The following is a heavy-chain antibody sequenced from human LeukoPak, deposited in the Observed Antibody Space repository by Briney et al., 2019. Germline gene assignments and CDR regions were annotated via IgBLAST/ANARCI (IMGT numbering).Heavy chain of an antibody. J-gene: IGHJ4*02. Sequence: GRSLRLSCAASGFTFSSYGMHWVRQASGKGLEWVAVISYDGRTKYYADSVTGRFTISRDNSKNTLYLQMNSLRDEDTAVYYCVKAETGAIDYWGQGTLVTVSS. CDR2: ISYDGRTK. V-gene: IGHV3-30*18. CDR3: VKAETGAIDY. D-gene: IGHD1-1*01. CDR1: GFTFSSYG.